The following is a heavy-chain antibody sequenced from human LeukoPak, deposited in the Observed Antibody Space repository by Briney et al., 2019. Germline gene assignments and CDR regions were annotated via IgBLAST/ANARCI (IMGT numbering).Heavy chain of an antibody. CDR1: GDSVRSSSYF. D-gene: IGHD5-12*01. V-gene: IGHV4-39*07. CDR2: IYYSGST. Sequence: PSETLSLTCTVSGDSVRSSSYFWAWIRQPPGKGLEWIANIYYSGSTYYNPSLKSRVTITLDTSKNQFSLNLTSVTAADTALYYCARGRGYDPVVFYFDYWGQGNLVTVSS. J-gene: IGHJ4*02. CDR3: ARGRGYDPVVFYFDY.